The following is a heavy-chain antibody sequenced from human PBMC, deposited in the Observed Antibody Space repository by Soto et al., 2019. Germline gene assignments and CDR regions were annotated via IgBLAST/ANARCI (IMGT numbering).Heavy chain of an antibody. CDR1: GYDFTNFA. CDR3: ARRLDNGLDV. D-gene: IGHD2-8*01. J-gene: IGHJ6*02. V-gene: IGHV1-3*04. CDR2: INIANGYT. Sequence: QVQLVQSGAEVKKPGASVRVSCKASGYDFTNFAIHWVRQAPGQSLEWMGWINIANGYTRYSQNFQGRVTITRDTSATTAYMELSSLRSEDTAIFYCARRLDNGLDVWGQVTTVTVSS.